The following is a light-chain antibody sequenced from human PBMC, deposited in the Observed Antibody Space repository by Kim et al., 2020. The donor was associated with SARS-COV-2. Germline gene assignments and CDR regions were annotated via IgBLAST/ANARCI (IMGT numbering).Light chain of an antibody. Sequence: DIQMTQSPSSLSASLGDSVTVPCRASQGISTYLAWFQQKPGKAPKSLIYDASTLQSGVPSKFSGSSSGTDFTLTISSLQPEDFATYYCQQYYSYPPTFGQGTKVDIK. CDR1: QGISTY. CDR2: DAS. CDR3: QQYYSYPPT. J-gene: IGKJ1*01. V-gene: IGKV1-16*02.